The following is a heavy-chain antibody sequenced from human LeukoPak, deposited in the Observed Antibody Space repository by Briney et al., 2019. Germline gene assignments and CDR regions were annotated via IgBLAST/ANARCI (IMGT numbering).Heavy chain of an antibody. CDR2: INHSGST. Sequence: SETLSLICAVYGGSFSGYYWSWIRQPPGKGLEWIGEINHSGSTNYNPSLKSRVTISVDTSKNQFSLKLSSVTAADTAVYYCARALGYCSSTSCSPPYYFDYWGQGTLVTVSS. D-gene: IGHD2-2*01. V-gene: IGHV4-34*01. CDR1: GGSFSGYY. CDR3: ARALGYCSSTSCSPPYYFDY. J-gene: IGHJ4*02.